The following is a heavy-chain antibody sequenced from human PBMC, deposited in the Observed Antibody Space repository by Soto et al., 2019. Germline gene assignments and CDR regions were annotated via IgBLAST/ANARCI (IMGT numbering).Heavy chain of an antibody. J-gene: IGHJ4*02. CDR1: GGTFSSYA. CDR2: IIPIFGTA. V-gene: IGHV1-69*06. CDR3: ARDTMMTPAYYFDY. Sequence: SVKVSCKASGGTFSSYAISWVRQAPGQGLEWMGGIIPIFGTANYAQKFQGRVTITADKSTSTAYMELSSLRSEDTAVYYCARDTMMTPAYYFDYWGQGTLVTVSS. D-gene: IGHD3-22*01.